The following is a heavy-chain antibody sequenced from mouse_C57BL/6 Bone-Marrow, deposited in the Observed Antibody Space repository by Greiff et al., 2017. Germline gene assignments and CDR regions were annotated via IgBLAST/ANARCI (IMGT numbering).Heavy chain of an antibody. CDR2: IYPGSGST. CDR1: GYTFTSYW. CDR3: ARPYYVNFWYFDF. V-gene: IGHV1-55*01. J-gene: IGHJ1*03. D-gene: IGHD2-10*01. Sequence: QVQLQQSGAELVKPGASVKLSCKASGYTFTSYWITWVKQRPGQGLEWIGDIYPGSGSTNYTEKFKSKATLTVDTSSSTAYIQLSSLTSEDSAVYYVARPYYVNFWYFDFWGTGTTVTVSS.